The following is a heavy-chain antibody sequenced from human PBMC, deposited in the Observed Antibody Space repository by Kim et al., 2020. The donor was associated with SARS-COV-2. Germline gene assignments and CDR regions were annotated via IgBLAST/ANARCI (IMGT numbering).Heavy chain of an antibody. J-gene: IGHJ4*02. Sequence: GGSLRLSCTVSGFTVSSHHMNWVRQAPGKGLEWVSVLYSGVTTNYADSVKVRFTISRDNSKNTLYLQMNSLRADDTAVYYCARDRAGDGYSSYDYWGRGTLVTVSS. CDR2: LYSGVTT. V-gene: IGHV3-66*01. CDR3: ARDRAGDGYSSYDY. D-gene: IGHD5-18*01. CDR1: GFTVSSHH.